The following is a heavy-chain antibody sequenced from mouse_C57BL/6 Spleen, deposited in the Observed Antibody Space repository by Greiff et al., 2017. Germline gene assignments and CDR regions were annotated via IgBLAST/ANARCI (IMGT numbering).Heavy chain of an antibody. Sequence: EVQVVESEGGLVQPGSSMKLSCTASGFTFSDYYMAWVRQVPEKGLEWVANINYDGSSTYYLDSLKSRFIISRDNAKNILYLQMSSLKSEYTATYYCARVDYGNSSYWYFDVWGTGTTVTVSS. CDR1: GFTFSDYY. D-gene: IGHD2-1*01. CDR3: ARVDYGNSSYWYFDV. J-gene: IGHJ1*03. V-gene: IGHV5-16*01. CDR2: INYDGSST.